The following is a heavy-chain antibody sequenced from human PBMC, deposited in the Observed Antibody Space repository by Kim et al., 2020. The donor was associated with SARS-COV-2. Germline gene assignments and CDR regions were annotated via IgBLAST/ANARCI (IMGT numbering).Heavy chain of an antibody. V-gene: IGHV3-53*01. D-gene: IGHD1-26*01. CDR3: AREVYRGGFDP. CDR1: GFTVSSNY. CDR2: IYSGGTT. J-gene: IGHJ5*02. Sequence: GGSLRLSCAASGFTVSSNYMTWVRQAPGKGLEWVSVIYSGGTTYYADSVKGRFTISRDNSKNTLYLQMNSLRAEDTAMYYCAREVYRGGFDPWGQGTLVTVSS.